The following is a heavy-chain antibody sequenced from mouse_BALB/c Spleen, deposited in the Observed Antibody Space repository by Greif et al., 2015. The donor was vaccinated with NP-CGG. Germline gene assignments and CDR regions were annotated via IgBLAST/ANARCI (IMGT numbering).Heavy chain of an antibody. J-gene: IGHJ2*01. CDR2: IYPGDGDT. Sequence: QVQLQQSGAELARPGASVKLSCKASGYTFTSYWMQWVKQRPGQGLEWIGAIYPGDGDTRYTQKFKGKATLTADKSSSTAYMQLSSLASEDSAVYYCARGVITTATFLDYWGQGTTLTVSS. CDR3: ARGVITTATFLDY. V-gene: IGHV1-87*01. D-gene: IGHD1-2*01. CDR1: GYTFTSYW.